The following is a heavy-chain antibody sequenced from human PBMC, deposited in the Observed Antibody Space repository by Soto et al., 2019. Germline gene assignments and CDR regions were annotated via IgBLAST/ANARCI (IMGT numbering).Heavy chain of an antibody. V-gene: IGHV3-30*14. CDR2: ISYDVRNE. J-gene: IGHJ4*02. Sequence: QVQLVESGGGVVQPERSLRLSCAASGFSFGGSGVHWVRQAPGKGLEWVAFISYDVRNEYYADSVKGRFTISRDNSKNTLYLQMDSLRSEDTAIYYCAKDYEGVFDSWGQGTLVTVSP. CDR1: GFSFGGSG. CDR3: AKDYEGVFDS. D-gene: IGHD3-3*01.